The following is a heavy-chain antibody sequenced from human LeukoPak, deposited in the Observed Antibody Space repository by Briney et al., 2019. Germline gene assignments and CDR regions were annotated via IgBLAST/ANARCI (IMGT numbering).Heavy chain of an antibody. CDR2: IYTSGST. J-gene: IGHJ3*02. V-gene: IGHV4-61*02. Sequence: KPSQTLSLTCTVSGGSISSGSYSWSWVRQPAGKGLEWIGRIYTSGSTNYNPSLKSRVTISVDTSKNQFSLKLSSVTAADTAVYYCARDYPCGTCDAFDIWGQGTMVTVSS. CDR1: GGSISSGSYS. CDR3: ARDYPCGTCDAFDI. D-gene: IGHD1-26*01.